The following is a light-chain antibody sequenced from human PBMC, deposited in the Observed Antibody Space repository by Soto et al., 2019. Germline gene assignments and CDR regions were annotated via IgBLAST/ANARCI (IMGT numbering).Light chain of an antibody. CDR3: AAWDDSLNGWV. Sequence: QPVLTQAPSASGTPGQRVTISCSXSXSXIGSNTVTWYQQVPGAAPKLLIYSNDQRPSGVPDRFSGSKSGTSASLAIAGLQSEDEADYYCAAWDDSLNGWVFGGGTKLTVL. CDR1: XSXIGSNT. J-gene: IGLJ3*02. CDR2: SND. V-gene: IGLV1-44*01.